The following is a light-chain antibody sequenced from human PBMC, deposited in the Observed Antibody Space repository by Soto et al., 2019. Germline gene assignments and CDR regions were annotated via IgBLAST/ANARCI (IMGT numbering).Light chain of an antibody. V-gene: IGLV2-18*02. Sequence: ALTQPPSVSGSPGQSVTISCTGTNSDVGSDNHVSWYQQPPGTAPKLMIYEVNNRPSGVPDRFSGSKSGNTASLTISGLQAEDEADYYCSSYTTSITYVFGTGTKVTVL. CDR2: EVN. CDR3: SSYTTSITYV. J-gene: IGLJ1*01. CDR1: NSDVGSDNH.